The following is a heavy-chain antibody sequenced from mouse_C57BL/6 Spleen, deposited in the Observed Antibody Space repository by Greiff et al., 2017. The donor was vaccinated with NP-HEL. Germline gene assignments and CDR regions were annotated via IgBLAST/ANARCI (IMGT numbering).Heavy chain of an antibody. D-gene: IGHD2-5*01. J-gene: IGHJ2*01. V-gene: IGHV1-82*01. CDR2: IYPGDGDT. CDR3: AKNSKYPYYFDY. Sequence: QVQLQQSGPELVKPGASVKISCKASGYAFSSSWMNWVKQRPGKGLEWIGRIYPGDGDTKYNGKFKGKATLTADKSSSTAYMQLSSLTSEDSAVYFCAKNSKYPYYFDYWGQGTTLTVSS. CDR1: GYAFSSSW.